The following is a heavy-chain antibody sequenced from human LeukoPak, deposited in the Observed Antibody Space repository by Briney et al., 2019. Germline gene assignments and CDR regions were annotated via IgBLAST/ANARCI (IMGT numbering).Heavy chain of an antibody. D-gene: IGHD2-2*01. CDR2: INWSGGSA. J-gene: IGHJ4*02. Sequence: GGSLRLPCTASGFAFDEHGMSWVRQVPGKGLEWVSGINWSGGSAGYADPLRGRFTISRDNAKNSLYLQMDSLRAEDTALYYCARAPITSPFYFDYLGQGNLVTVSS. CDR3: ARAPITSPFYFDY. V-gene: IGHV3-20*04. CDR1: GFAFDEHG.